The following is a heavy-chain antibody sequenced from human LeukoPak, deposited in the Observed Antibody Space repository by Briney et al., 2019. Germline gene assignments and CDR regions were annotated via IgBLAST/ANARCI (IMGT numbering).Heavy chain of an antibody. CDR3: AKDLLSGYYIGVYYCYGMDV. CDR2: VSGNGGST. CDR1: GFTFSSYA. D-gene: IGHD3-3*01. V-gene: IGHV3-23*01. Sequence: PGGSLRLSCAASGFTFSSYAMSWVRQAPGKGLEWVSSVSGNGGSTLYADSVKGRFTISRDNSKDTLYLQMNSLRAEDTAVYYCAKDLLSGYYIGVYYCYGMDVWGQGTTVTVSS. J-gene: IGHJ6*02.